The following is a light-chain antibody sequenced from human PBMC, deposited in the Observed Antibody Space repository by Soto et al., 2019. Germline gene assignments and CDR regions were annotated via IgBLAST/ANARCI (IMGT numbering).Light chain of an antibody. CDR1: TSDVGGYNF. CDR2: DVS. CDR3: CSYVGSDTSFV. Sequence: QSVLTQPRSVSGSPGQSVTISCTGTTSDVGGYNFVSWYQQRPGKVPKLMIYDVSIRPSGVPDRFSGSKFGNTASLTISGLQAEDEADYYCCSYVGSDTSFVFGSGTKVTVL. J-gene: IGLJ1*01. V-gene: IGLV2-11*01.